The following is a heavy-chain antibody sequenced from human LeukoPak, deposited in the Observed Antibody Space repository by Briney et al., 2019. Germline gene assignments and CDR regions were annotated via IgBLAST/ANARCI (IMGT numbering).Heavy chain of an antibody. J-gene: IGHJ4*02. Sequence: KTGGSLRLSCAASGFTFSRAWMTWVRQAPGKGLEWVGRIKSKPDGGTTDYAAPVKGRFTISRDDSKNTLYLQMNSLKTEDTAVYYCATGYYYDSSGYNWGQGTLVTVSS. CDR1: GFTFSRAW. CDR3: ATGYYYDSSGYN. V-gene: IGHV3-15*01. CDR2: IKSKPDGGTT. D-gene: IGHD3-22*01.